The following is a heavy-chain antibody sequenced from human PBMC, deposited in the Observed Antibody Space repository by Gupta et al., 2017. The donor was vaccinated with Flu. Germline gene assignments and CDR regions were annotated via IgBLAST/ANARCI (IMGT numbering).Heavy chain of an antibody. D-gene: IGHD2-21*01. V-gene: IGHV3-21*05. Sequence: MNWVRQAPGKGLEWISCITSKSTYTYYADSVKGRFTVSRDNTKNTVSLQMNSLKAEDTALYYCVSCDTAKPPTRGRDAFDAWGQGTRVTVSS. CDR3: VSCDTAKPPTRGRDAFDA. J-gene: IGHJ3*01. CDR2: ITSKSTYT.